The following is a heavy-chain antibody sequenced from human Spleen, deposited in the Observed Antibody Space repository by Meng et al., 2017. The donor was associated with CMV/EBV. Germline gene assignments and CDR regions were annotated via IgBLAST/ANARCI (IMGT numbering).Heavy chain of an antibody. CDR3: ARAMVSGSGSNYVLGTRTGLDY. V-gene: IGHV4-38-2*02. J-gene: IGHJ4*02. D-gene: IGHD1-26*01. CDR1: GYSINSGYS. CDR2: IYHSGST. Sequence: SETLALTCTVFGYSINSGYSWGCIRQPPGKGLQWIGSIYHSGSTYYNPSLKGRVTISVDTSKNQFSLKLSSVTAADTAVYYCARAMVSGSGSNYVLGTRTGLDYWGQGTLVTVSS.